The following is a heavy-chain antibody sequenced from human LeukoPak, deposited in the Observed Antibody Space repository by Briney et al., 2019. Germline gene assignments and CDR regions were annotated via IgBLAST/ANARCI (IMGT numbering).Heavy chain of an antibody. CDR3: ARDDRVPAAINYYYYDMDV. D-gene: IGHD2-2*02. CDR2: ISAYNGNT. V-gene: IGHV1-18*01. CDR1: GYTFTSYG. Sequence: ASVKVSCKASGYTFTSYGISWVRQAPGQGLEWMGWISAYNGNTNYAQKLQGRVTMTTDTSTSTAYMELRSLRSDDTAVYYCARDDRVPAAINYYYYDMDVWGQGTTVTVSS. J-gene: IGHJ6*02.